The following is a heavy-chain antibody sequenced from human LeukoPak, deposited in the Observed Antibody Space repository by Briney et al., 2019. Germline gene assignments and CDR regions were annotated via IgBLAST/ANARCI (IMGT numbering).Heavy chain of an antibody. Sequence: SETLSLTCAVYGGSFSGYYWSWIRQPPGKGLEWIGEINHSGSTNYNPSLKSRVTISVDTSKNQFSLKLSSVTAADTAVYYCARVPSSGYSFDYWGQGTLVTVSS. V-gene: IGHV4-34*01. CDR3: ARVPSSGYSFDY. J-gene: IGHJ4*02. D-gene: IGHD3-22*01. CDR2: INHSGST. CDR1: GGSFSGYY.